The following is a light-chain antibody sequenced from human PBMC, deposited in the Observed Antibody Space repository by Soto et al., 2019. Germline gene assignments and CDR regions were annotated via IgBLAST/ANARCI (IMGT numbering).Light chain of an antibody. Sequence: DIQMTQSPSTLSASVGDRVTITCRASQSTSTWLACYQQRPGKTHKLLLSEASKLESGVPSRFSGSASGTEFALTNSSLQPDDFATYYCQQYITYPYAFGQGTKVEIK. J-gene: IGKJ1*01. CDR1: QSTSTW. V-gene: IGKV1-5*03. CDR2: EAS. CDR3: QQYITYPYA.